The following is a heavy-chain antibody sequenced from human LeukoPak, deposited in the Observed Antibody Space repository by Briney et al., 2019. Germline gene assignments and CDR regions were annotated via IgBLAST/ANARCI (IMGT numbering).Heavy chain of an antibody. Sequence: GGSLRLSCAASGFTFSSYAMYWVRQAPGKGLEWVSGIFGSGGSTHYADSVKGRFTISRDNSKNTVYLQINSLRAEDTAVYYCAKTTTGYSSGRFPGWPVDYWGQGTLVTVSS. CDR1: GFTFSSYA. CDR3: AKTTTGYSSGRFPGWPVDY. J-gene: IGHJ4*02. D-gene: IGHD6-19*01. V-gene: IGHV3-23*01. CDR2: IFGSGGST.